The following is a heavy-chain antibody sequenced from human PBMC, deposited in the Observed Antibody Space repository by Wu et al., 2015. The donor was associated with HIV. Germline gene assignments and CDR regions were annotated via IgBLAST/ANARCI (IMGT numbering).Heavy chain of an antibody. CDR1: GYTFTGYY. CDR3: ARDATPVTTEFDY. D-gene: IGHD4-11*01. Sequence: QVQLVQSGAEVKKPGASVRVSCKTSGYTFTGYYIHWVRQAPGQGLEWMGWINPGSGDTSYSENFEGRVTVTRDTSMKTVYMELDSLTSGDTAVYYCARDATPVTTEFDYWGQGTLITVSS. V-gene: IGHV1-2*02. J-gene: IGHJ4*02. CDR2: INPGSGDT.